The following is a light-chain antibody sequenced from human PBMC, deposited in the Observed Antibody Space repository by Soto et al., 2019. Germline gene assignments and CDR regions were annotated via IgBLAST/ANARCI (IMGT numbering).Light chain of an antibody. CDR1: SSNIGSNY. CDR3: ASWDDSLSGRL. J-gene: IGLJ2*01. Sequence: QSVLTQPPSASGTPGQRLTISCSGSSSNIGSNYVYWYQQLPGTAPKLLIYSNTQRPSGVPDRFSGSKSGTSASLAIRGLRSEDEADYHCASWDDSLSGRLFGGGTKVTVL. CDR2: SNT. V-gene: IGLV1-47*02.